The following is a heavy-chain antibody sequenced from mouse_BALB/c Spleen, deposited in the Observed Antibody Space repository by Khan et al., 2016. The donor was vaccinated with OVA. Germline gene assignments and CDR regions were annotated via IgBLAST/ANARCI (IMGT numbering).Heavy chain of an antibody. CDR2: IDPFSGGT. Sequence: VQLQQSGPELMKPGASVKISCKASGYSFTSYYIHWVIQSHGKSLEWIGYIDPFSGGTTYNQKFKGKATVTVDKSSNTAYIHLINLTSEDSAVYYCTRHGYVAWFTYWGQGTLVTVSA. CDR1: GYSFTSYY. CDR3: TRHGYVAWFTY. V-gene: IGHV1S135*01. D-gene: IGHD2-2*01. J-gene: IGHJ3*01.